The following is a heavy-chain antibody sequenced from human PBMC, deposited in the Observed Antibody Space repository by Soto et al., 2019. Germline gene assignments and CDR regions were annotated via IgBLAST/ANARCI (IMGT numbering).Heavy chain of an antibody. CDR1: GGSFSGYY. D-gene: IGHD5-12*01. CDR2: INHSGSP. Sequence: PSETLSLTCAVYGGSFSGYYWSWIRQPPGKGLERIGEINHSGSPNYNPSLKSRVTISVDTSKNQVSLELSSVTAADTALYFFAMFLFRRVDIVATIPLEALGSSLWAFDIWGQGTMVTVSS. V-gene: IGHV4-34*01. CDR3: AMFLFRRVDIVATIPLEALGSSLWAFDI. J-gene: IGHJ3*02.